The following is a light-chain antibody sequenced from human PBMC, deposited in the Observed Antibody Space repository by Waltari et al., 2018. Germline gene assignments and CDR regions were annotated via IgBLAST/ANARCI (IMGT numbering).Light chain of an antibody. CDR1: QGINKE. CDR3: QQDYTTPYS. J-gene: IGKJ2*03. V-gene: IGKV1-27*01. CDR2: AAS. Sequence: DIQMTQSPSSLSASVGVRVTVSCRASQGINKELSWYQQRPGKAPTLLVYAASSLQPGVSSRFSGSGSGTDFTLTISSLQPEDVATYYCQQDYTTPYSFGQGTKVEIK.